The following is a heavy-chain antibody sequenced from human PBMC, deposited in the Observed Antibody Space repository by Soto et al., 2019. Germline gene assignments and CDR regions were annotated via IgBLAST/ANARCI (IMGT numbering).Heavy chain of an antibody. Sequence: PGGSLRLSCAASGFAFSNSWMSWVRQAPGKGLEWVANMKEDGSEKYYVDSVKGRFTISRDNAKNSLYLQMNSLRAEDTAVYYCARESFWLMGVWGQGTTVTVSS. V-gene: IGHV3-7*01. J-gene: IGHJ6*02. CDR2: MKEDGSEK. CDR3: ARESFWLMGV. CDR1: GFAFSNSW. D-gene: IGHD3-3*01.